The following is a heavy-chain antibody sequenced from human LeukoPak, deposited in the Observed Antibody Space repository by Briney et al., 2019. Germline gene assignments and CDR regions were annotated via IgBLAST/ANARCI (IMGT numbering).Heavy chain of an antibody. V-gene: IGHV4-59*01. J-gene: IGHJ4*02. CDR1: GGSISSYY. Sequence: PSETLSLTCTGSGGSISSYYWSWIRQPPGKGLEGIGFISHSGNTNYNPSLKRRVTISIDTSKSQFSLKLRSVIAADTAVYYCARVRVVTQDFDYWGQGTLVTVSP. CDR2: ISHSGNT. D-gene: IGHD4-23*01. CDR3: ARVRVVTQDFDY.